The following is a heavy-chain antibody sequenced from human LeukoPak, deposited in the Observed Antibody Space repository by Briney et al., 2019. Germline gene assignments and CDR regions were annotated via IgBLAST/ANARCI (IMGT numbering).Heavy chain of an antibody. CDR2: IYYSGST. CDR1: GGSISSSGYY. CDR3: ASNTRVLRYFDWFPDWFDP. V-gene: IGHV4-39*01. D-gene: IGHD3-9*01. J-gene: IGHJ5*02. Sequence: PSETLSLTCTVSGGSISSSGYYWGWIRQPPGKGLEWIGSIYYSGSTYYNPSLKSRVTISVDTSKNQFSLKLSSVTAADTAVYYCASNTRVLRYFDWFPDWFDPWGQGTLVTVSS.